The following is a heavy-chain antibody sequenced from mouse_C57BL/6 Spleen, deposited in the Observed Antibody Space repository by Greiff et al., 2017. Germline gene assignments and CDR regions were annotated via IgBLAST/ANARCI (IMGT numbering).Heavy chain of an antibody. CDR1: GFNIKDDY. D-gene: IGHD4-1*02. CDR3: THNWDDYFDY. CDR2: IDPENGDT. V-gene: IGHV14-4*01. J-gene: IGHJ2*01. Sequence: VQLQQSGAELVRPGASVKLSCTASGFNIKDDYMHWVKQRPEQGLEWIGWIDPENGDTEYASKFQGKATITADTSSNTAYLQLSSLTSEDTAVYYCTHNWDDYFDYWGQGTTLTVSS.